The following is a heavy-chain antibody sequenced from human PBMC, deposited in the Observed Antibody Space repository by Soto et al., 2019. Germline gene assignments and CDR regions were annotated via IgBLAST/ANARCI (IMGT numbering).Heavy chain of an antibody. J-gene: IGHJ6*02. CDR2: IRSKANSYAT. D-gene: IGHD2-2*01. CDR3: TTGEDIVVVPAAREVYYYYGMDV. V-gene: IGHV3-73*01. Sequence: SGGSLRLSCAASGFTFSGSAMHWVRQASGKGLEWVGRIRSKANSYATAYAASVKGRFTISRDDSKNTAYLQMNSLKTEDTAVYYCTTGEDIVVVPAAREVYYYYGMDVWGQGTTVTVSS. CDR1: GFTFSGSA.